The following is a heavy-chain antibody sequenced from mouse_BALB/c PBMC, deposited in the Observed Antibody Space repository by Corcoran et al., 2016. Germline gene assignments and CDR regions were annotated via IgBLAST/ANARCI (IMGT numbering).Heavy chain of an antibody. CDR2: INTYTGEP. D-gene: IGHD1-1*01. CDR1: GYTFTNYG. J-gene: IGHJ3*01. CDR3: AVYYGSSFAY. Sequence: QIQLVQSGPELKKPGETVKISCKASGYTFTNYGMNWVKQAPGKGLKWMGWINTYTGEPAYADDFKGRFAFSLETSATTAYLQINNLKNEDTATYFCAVYYGSSFAYWGQGTLVTVSA. V-gene: IGHV9-3-1*01.